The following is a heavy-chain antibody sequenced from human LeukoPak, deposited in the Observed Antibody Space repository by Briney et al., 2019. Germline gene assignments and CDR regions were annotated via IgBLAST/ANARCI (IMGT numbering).Heavy chain of an antibody. V-gene: IGHV4-30-2*01. CDR1: GGSISSYS. Sequence: SETLSLTCTVSGGSISSYSWSWIRQPPGRGLEWIGYIYHSGSTYYNPSLKSRVTISVDRSKNQFSLKLSSVTAADTAVYYCARGSGGSSGYYFDYWGQGTLVTVSS. J-gene: IGHJ4*02. CDR3: ARGSGGSSGYYFDY. D-gene: IGHD3-22*01. CDR2: IYHSGST.